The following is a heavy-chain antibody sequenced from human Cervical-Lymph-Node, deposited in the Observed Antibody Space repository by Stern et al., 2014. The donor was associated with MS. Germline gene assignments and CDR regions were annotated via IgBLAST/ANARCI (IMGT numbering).Heavy chain of an antibody. CDR3: AKVEEITIFGVAYYGMDV. CDR1: GFTFSSYG. V-gene: IGHV3-30*18. CDR2: ISYDGSNK. D-gene: IGHD3-3*01. Sequence: VQLVESGGGVVQPGRSLRLSCAASGFTFSSYGMHWVRQAPGKGLEWVAVISYDGSNKYYADSVKGRFTISRDNSKNTLYLQMNSLRAEDTAVYYCAKVEEITIFGVAYYGMDVWGQGTTVTVSS. J-gene: IGHJ6*02.